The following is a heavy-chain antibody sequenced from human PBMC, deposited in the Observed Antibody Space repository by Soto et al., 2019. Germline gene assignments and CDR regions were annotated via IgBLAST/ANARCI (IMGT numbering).Heavy chain of an antibody. V-gene: IGHV4-59*01. CDR2: ISDSGSS. CDR3: ARERYSSGWHDWWVVA. CDR1: GCSISSYS. Sequence: WETLTVTCTASGCSISSYSRSWIRQPPGKGLEWIADISDSGSSTYNPSLKSGGTISVDTSKNQFSLKLSSVTAADTAVYYCARERYSSGWHDWWVVAWGKGTVVTVSA. D-gene: IGHD6-19*01. J-gene: IGHJ5*02.